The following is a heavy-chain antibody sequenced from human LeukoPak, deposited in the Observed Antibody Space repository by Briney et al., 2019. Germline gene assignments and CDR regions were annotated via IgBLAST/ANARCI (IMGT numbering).Heavy chain of an antibody. J-gene: IGHJ4*02. Sequence: GGSLRLSCAASGFTFSSYAMSWVRQAPGKGLEWVSAISGSGGSTYYADSVKGRLTISRDNSKNTLYLQMNSLRAEDTAVYYCATYLTIAAAGPEDYWGQGTLVTVSS. CDR1: GFTFSSYA. V-gene: IGHV3-23*01. CDR2: ISGSGGST. D-gene: IGHD6-13*01. CDR3: ATYLTIAAAGPEDY.